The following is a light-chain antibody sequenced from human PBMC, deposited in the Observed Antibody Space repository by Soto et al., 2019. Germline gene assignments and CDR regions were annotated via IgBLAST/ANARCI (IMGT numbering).Light chain of an antibody. CDR3: QQYGSSPRT. V-gene: IGKV3-20*01. Sequence: DIVLTRSPGSRSVSLRGTATLSCRVSQSVISSYFAWYRQKPGQAPRLLIDGASNRATGIPDRFSGSGSGTDFTLTISRLEPEDFAVYYCQQYGSSPRTFGQGTKVDI. CDR1: QSVISSY. CDR2: GAS. J-gene: IGKJ1*01.